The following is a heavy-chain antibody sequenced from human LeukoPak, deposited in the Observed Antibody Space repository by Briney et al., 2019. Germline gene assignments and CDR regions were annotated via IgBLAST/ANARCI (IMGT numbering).Heavy chain of an antibody. CDR2: IYYSGST. CDR1: GGSISSYY. J-gene: IGHJ3*02. V-gene: IGHV4-59*01. D-gene: IGHD3-9*01. CDR3: AKDRDTGFYVKGSFEI. Sequence: SETLSLTCTVSGGSISSYYWSWIRQPPGKGLEWIGYIYYSGSTNYNPSLKSRVTISVDTSKNQFSLKLSSVTAADTAVYYCAKDRDTGFYVKGSFEIWGQGTTVTVSS.